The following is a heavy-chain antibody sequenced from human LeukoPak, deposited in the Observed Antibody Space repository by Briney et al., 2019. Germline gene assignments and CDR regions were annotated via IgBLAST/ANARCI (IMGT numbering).Heavy chain of an antibody. V-gene: IGHV5-51*01. CDR2: IYPGDSDT. CDR3: ARSISGDYVKGYYYYMDV. CDR1: GYSFTSYW. Sequence: GESLKISCKGSGYSFTSYWIGWVRQMPGKSLEWMGIIYPGDSDTRYSPSFQGQVTISADKSISTAYLQWSSLKASDTAMYYCARSISGDYVKGYYYYMDVWGKGTTVTVSS. D-gene: IGHD4-17*01. J-gene: IGHJ6*03.